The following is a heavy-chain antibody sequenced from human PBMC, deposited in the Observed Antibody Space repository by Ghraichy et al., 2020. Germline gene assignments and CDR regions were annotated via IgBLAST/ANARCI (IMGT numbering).Heavy chain of an antibody. J-gene: IGHJ4*02. CDR1: GFTFSSYG. CDR2: IWYDGSNK. CDR3: ARDIGIVGATTGAPLIDY. D-gene: IGHD1-26*01. Sequence: GGSLRLSCAASGFTFSSYGMHWVRQAPGKGLEWVAVIWYDGSNKYYADSVKGRFTISRDNSKNTLYLQMNSLRAEDTAVYYCARDIGIVGATTGAPLIDYWGQGTLVTVSS. V-gene: IGHV3-33*08.